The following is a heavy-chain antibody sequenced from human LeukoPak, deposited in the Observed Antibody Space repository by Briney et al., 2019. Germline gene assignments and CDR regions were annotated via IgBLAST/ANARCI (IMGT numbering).Heavy chain of an antibody. V-gene: IGHV3-23*01. CDR3: AKDYTSPYCSSTSCYIWSDYFDY. CDR1: GFTFSSYA. J-gene: IGHJ4*02. D-gene: IGHD2-2*02. Sequence: GGSLRLSCAASGFTFSSYAMSWVRQAPGKGLEWVSAISGSGGSTYYADSVKGRFTISRDNSKNTPYLQMNSLRAEDTAVYYCAKDYTSPYCSSTSCYIWSDYFDYWGQGTLVTVSS. CDR2: ISGSGGST.